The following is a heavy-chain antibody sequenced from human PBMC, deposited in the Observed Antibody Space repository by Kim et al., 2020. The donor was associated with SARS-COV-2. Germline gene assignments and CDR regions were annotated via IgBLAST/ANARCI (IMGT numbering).Heavy chain of an antibody. CDR2: IKEDESEK. D-gene: IGHD2-21*02. V-gene: IGHV3-7*01. Sequence: GGSLRLSCGGFGFTFRTYWMAWVRQAPGKGLEWVANIKEDESEKYYVASVEGRFTISRDNAKNLLYLQMDSLRVEDTAVYYCARIRVTDPDYGMDVWGQGTTVTVSS. J-gene: IGHJ6*02. CDR1: GFTFRTYW. CDR3: ARIRVTDPDYGMDV.